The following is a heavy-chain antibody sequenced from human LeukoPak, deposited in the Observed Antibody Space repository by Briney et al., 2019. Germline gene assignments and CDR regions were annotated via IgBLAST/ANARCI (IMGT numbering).Heavy chain of an antibody. CDR2: IYYSGCT. CDR3: ARVSGTAMVDY. Sequence: SETLSLTCTVSGGSISSYYWSWIRQPPGKGLEWIGYIYYSGCTNYSPSLKSRVTISVDTSKNQFSLKLSSVIAADTAVYYCARVSGTAMVDYWGQGTLVTVSS. V-gene: IGHV4-59*01. D-gene: IGHD5-18*01. J-gene: IGHJ4*02. CDR1: GGSISSYY.